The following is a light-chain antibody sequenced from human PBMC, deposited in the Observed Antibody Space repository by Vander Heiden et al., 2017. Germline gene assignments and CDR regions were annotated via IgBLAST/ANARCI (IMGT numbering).Light chain of an antibody. CDR3: QAWDSSTVV. J-gene: IGLJ2*01. Sequence: SYELTQSPSVSVSPGQTASITCSGDKLGDKFVCWYQQKPGQSPVLVIYQDSKRPSGIAERFSGSNSGNTATLTISGTQAMVEADYYCQAWDSSTVVFGGGTKLTVL. CDR1: KLGDKF. V-gene: IGLV3-1*01. CDR2: QDS.